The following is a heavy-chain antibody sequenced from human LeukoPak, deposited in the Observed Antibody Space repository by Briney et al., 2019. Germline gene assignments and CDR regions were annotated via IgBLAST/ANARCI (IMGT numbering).Heavy chain of an antibody. CDR3: AKDLLRIAALDFDY. CDR1: GFTFSSYA. J-gene: IGHJ4*02. V-gene: IGHV3-23*01. D-gene: IGHD6-6*01. Sequence: GGSLRLSCAASGFTFSSYAMSWVRQAPGKGLEWVSAISGSGGSTYYADSVKGRFTISRDNSKDTLYLQMNSLTAEDTAVYYCAKDLLRIAALDFDYWGQGTLVTVSS. CDR2: ISGSGGST.